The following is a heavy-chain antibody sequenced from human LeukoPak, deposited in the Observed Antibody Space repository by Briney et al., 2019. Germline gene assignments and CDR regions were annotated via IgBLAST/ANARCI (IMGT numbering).Heavy chain of an antibody. CDR2: ISAYNGNT. CDR1: GYTFTSYG. D-gene: IGHD5-24*01. V-gene: IGHV1-18*01. CDR3: ARAARGGYNSKYYFDY. Sequence: GASVKVSCKASGYTFTSYGISWVRQAPGQGLEWMGWISAYNGNTNYAQKLQGRVTMTTDTSTSTAYMELRSLRSDDTAVYYCARAARGGYNSKYYFDYWGQGTPVTVSS. J-gene: IGHJ4*02.